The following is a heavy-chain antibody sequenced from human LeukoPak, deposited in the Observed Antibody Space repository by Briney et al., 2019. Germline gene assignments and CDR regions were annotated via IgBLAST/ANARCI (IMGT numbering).Heavy chain of an antibody. CDR3: ATAMYSSSWYVNY. V-gene: IGHV4-34*01. Sequence: PSETLSLTCAVFGGSFSGYYWSWIRQPPGKGLEWIGEINHSGSTNYNPSLKSRVTISVDTSKNQFSLKLSSVTAADTAVYYCATAMYSSSWYVNYWGQGTLVTVSS. CDR2: INHSGST. J-gene: IGHJ4*02. D-gene: IGHD6-13*01. CDR1: GGSFSGYY.